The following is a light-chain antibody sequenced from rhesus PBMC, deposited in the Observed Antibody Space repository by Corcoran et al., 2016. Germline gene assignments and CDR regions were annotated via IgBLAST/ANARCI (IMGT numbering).Light chain of an antibody. V-gene: IGKV1-38*01. CDR3: QQLNSYPLT. CDR2: DAS. CDR1: QGISNH. Sequence: DIQLTQSPSSLSASVGDRVTIACRTSQGISNHLAWFQQKSGEAPKLLIYDASSLQSNVPSRFSGSGSGTDFSLTISSLQPEDFGVYYCQQLNSYPLTFGGGTKVEIK. J-gene: IGKJ4*01.